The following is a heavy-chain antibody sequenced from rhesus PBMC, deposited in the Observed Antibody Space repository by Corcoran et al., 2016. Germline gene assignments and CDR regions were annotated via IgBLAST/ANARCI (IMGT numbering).Heavy chain of an antibody. Sequence: QVQLQESGPGLVKPSETLSLTCTVSGASIRRNWWSWIRPPPGKGLEGIGEINGNSGNTNYNPSLKSRVTISKDASKNHFSLKLSSVTAADTAMYYCARDQYSNYDNYWGQGVLVTVSS. CDR1: GASIRRNW. CDR2: INGNSGNT. J-gene: IGHJ4*01. CDR3: ARDQYSNYDNY. V-gene: IGHV4-80*01. D-gene: IGHD4-23*01.